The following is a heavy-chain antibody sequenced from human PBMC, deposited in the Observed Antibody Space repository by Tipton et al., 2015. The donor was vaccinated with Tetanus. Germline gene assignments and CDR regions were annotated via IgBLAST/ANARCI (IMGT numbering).Heavy chain of an antibody. J-gene: IGHJ4*02. Sequence: GSLRLSCAASGFTFSSYAMSWVRQAPGKGLEWVSGISGSGGSTYYADSVKGRFTISRDNSKNTLYLQMNNLRAEDTAVHYCAKPLTYYSGSGSYYWGIGIDYWGQGILVTVSS. CDR2: ISGSGGST. V-gene: IGHV3-23*01. D-gene: IGHD3-10*01. CDR3: AKPLTYYSGSGSYYWGIGIDY. CDR1: GFTFSSYA.